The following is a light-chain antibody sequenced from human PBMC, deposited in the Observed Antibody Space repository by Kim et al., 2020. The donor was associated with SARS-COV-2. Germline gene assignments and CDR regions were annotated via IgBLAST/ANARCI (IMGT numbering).Light chain of an antibody. CDR2: AAS. CDR1: KSISSY. V-gene: IGKV1-39*01. CDR3: QQSYSTPRT. J-gene: IGKJ1*01. Sequence: ASVGARVTITCRASKSISSYLSWYQQKPGKAPKLLIYAASSLQSWVPSRFSGSGSGTDFTLTISSLQPEDFATYYCQQSYSTPRTFGQGTKVDIK.